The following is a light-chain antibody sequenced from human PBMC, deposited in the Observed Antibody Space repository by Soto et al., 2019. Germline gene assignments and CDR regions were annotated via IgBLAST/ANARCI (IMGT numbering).Light chain of an antibody. CDR3: SSYAGSNNYV. J-gene: IGLJ1*01. CDR1: SSDVGGYKY. Sequence: QSPVTQPPAASLSPGQSVTIAGTGTSSDVGGYKYVSLYQQYPGKAPKLMIYAVSERPSGVPDRFSGSKSGNTASLTVSGLQAEDEADYYCSSYAGSNNYVFGTGTKVTAL. V-gene: IGLV2-8*01. CDR2: AVS.